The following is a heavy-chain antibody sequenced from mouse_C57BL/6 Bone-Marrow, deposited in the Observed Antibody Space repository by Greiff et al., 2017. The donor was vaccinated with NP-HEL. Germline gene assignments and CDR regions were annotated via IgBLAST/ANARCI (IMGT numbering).Heavy chain of an antibody. V-gene: IGHV5-6*01. D-gene: IGHD2-4*01. J-gene: IGHJ3*01. CDR2: ISRGGSYT. CDR3: ASPYDYDVAWFAY. Sequence: EVQRVESGGDLVKPGGSLKLSCAASGFTFSSYGMSWVRQTPDKRLEWVATISRGGSYTYYPDSVKGRFTISRDNAKNTLYRQMSSLKSEDTAMYYCASPYDYDVAWFAYWGQGTLVTVSA. CDR1: GFTFSSYG.